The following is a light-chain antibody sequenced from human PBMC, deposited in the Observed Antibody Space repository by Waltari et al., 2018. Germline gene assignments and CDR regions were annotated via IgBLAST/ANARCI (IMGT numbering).Light chain of an antibody. CDR2: DVS. CDR3: SSYTTSSTVV. V-gene: IGLV2-14*03. J-gene: IGLJ2*01. CDR1: SSDVGAYNY. Sequence: QSALTQPASVSGSPGQSITISCTGTSSDVGAYNYVSWYRQHPGTAPKLLIFDVSHRPSGFSNRFSGSKSGNTASLTISGLQAEDEADYYCSSYTTSSTVVFGGGTKLTVL.